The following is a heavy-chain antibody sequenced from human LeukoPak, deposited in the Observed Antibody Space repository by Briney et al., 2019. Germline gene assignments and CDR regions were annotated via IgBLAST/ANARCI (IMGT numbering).Heavy chain of an antibody. D-gene: IGHD6-13*01. CDR3: ARDGGYSSSWSQIQFDY. CDR1: GYSISSGYY. CDR2: IYHSGST. V-gene: IGHV4-38-2*02. Sequence: SETLSLTCTVSGYSISSGYYWGWIRQPPGKGLEWIGSIYHSGSTYYNPSLKSRVTISVDTSKNQFSLKLSSVTAADTAVYYCARDGGYSSSWSQIQFDYWGQGTLVTVSS. J-gene: IGHJ4*02.